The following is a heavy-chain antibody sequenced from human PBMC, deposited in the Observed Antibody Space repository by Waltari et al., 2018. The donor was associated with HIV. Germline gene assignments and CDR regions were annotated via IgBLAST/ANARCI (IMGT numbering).Heavy chain of an antibody. V-gene: IGHV4-4*07. D-gene: IGHD2-2*01. CDR3: AREGYCSSTSCYLDWFDP. Sequence: QAQLQESGPGLVKASETLSLTCTVSGGSISTYYWSLFRQHAGAGLAWIGRIYTSGSTNYNPSLKSRVTMSVDTSKNQFSLKLSSVTAADTAVYYCAREGYCSSTSCYLDWFDPWGQGTLVTVSS. CDR2: IYTSGST. CDR1: GGSISTYY. J-gene: IGHJ5*02.